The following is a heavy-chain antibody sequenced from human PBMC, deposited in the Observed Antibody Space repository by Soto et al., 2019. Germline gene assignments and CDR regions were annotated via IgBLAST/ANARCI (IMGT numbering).Heavy chain of an antibody. CDR1: GFTFNIYA. V-gene: IGHV3-23*01. J-gene: IGHJ4*02. Sequence: GGSLRLSCAASGFTFNIYAMTWVRQAPGKGLEWVSAISRYGDIAYYADSVEGRFTISRDNSKNTLYLQMNSLRAEDTAVYYCAKDRYLDHDSRGYLFDNWGQGTLVTVSS. CDR3: AKDRYLDHDSRGYLFDN. D-gene: IGHD3-22*01. CDR2: ISRYGDIA.